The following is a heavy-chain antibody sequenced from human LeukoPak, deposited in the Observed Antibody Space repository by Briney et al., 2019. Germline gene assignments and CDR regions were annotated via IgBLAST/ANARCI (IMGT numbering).Heavy chain of an antibody. CDR2: ISAYNGNS. Sequence: GASVKVSCKASGYTFTSYGISWVRQAPGQGLEWMGWISAYNGNSNYAQKFQGRVTMTTDTSTSTGYMELRSLRSEDTAVYYCARGPPIGGSFYGMDVWGQGTTVTVSS. V-gene: IGHV1-18*01. CDR1: GYTFTSYG. D-gene: IGHD1-26*01. CDR3: ARGPPIGGSFYGMDV. J-gene: IGHJ6*02.